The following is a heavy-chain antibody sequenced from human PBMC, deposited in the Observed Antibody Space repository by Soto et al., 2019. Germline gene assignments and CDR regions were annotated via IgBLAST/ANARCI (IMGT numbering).Heavy chain of an antibody. Sequence: GGSLRLSCAASGFTFSSYAMHWVRQAPGKGLEWVAVISYDGSNKYYADSVKGRFTISRDNSKNTLYLQMNSLRAEDTAVYYCARPGFVVVPASDAFDIWGQGTMVTVSS. CDR2: ISYDGSNK. CDR1: GFTFSSYA. V-gene: IGHV3-30-3*01. D-gene: IGHD2-2*01. CDR3: ARPGFVVVPASDAFDI. J-gene: IGHJ3*02.